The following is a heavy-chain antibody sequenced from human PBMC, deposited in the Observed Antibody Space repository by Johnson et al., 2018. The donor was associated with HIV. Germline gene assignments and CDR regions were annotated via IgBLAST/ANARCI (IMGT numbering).Heavy chain of an antibody. CDR1: GFTVSSNY. CDR3: ASGDELGDDAFHI. D-gene: IGHD7-27*01. Sequence: VQLVESGGGVVQPGRSLRLSCAASGFTVSSNYMSWVRQAPGKGLEWVSVIYSGGSTFYADSVQGRFTISRDNSGNTLYLQMDSLRFEDTAVYYCASGDELGDDAFHIWGQGTMVNVSS. J-gene: IGHJ3*02. V-gene: IGHV3-66*01. CDR2: IYSGGST.